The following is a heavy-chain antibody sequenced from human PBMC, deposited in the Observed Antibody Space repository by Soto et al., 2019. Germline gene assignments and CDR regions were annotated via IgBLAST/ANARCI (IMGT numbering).Heavy chain of an antibody. J-gene: IGHJ6*02. CDR2: MFSSGDT. D-gene: IGHD3-10*01. CDR3: ARVPQRGPNLSSGILDV. CDR1: GGSLENSY. Sequence: XTLSLACTVSGGSLENSYWNWIRQPPGKGLEWIGRMFSSGDTSCSPSLKSRVNMSLETSKRQFSLKLSSVTAAETAVYYCARVPQRGPNLSSGILDVWGQGSMVTV. V-gene: IGHV4-4*07.